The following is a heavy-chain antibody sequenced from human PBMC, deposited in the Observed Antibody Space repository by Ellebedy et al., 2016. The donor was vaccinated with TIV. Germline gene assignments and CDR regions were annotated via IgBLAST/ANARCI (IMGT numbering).Heavy chain of an antibody. CDR2: ISSSRSYI. V-gene: IGHV3-21*01. Sequence: PGGSLRLSCAASGFTFSSYSMNWVRQAPGKGLEWVSSISSSRSYIYYADSVKGRFTISRDNAKNSLYLQMNSLRAEDTAVYYCASRGVAVQGADYWGQGTLVTVSS. D-gene: IGHD3-10*01. J-gene: IGHJ4*02. CDR3: ASRGVAVQGADY. CDR1: GFTFSSYS.